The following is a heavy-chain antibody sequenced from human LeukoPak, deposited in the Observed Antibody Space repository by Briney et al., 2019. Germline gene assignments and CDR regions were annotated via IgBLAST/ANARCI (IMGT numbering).Heavy chain of an antibody. CDR1: GGSISSYY. J-gene: IGHJ4*02. V-gene: IGHV4-59*01. CDR3: AREQYYYDSGTYYTFFDY. Sequence: SETLSLTCTVSGGSISSYYWSWIRQPPGKGLEWIGYIYCSGNTNYNPSLKSRVTISLDTSKNQVSLKLSSVTAADTAVYYCAREQYYYDSGTYYTFFDYWGQGTLVTVSS. D-gene: IGHD3-10*01. CDR2: IYCSGNT.